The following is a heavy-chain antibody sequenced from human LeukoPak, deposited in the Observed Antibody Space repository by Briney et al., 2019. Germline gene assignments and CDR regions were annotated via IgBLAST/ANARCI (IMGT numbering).Heavy chain of an antibody. J-gene: IGHJ4*02. D-gene: IGHD6-19*01. V-gene: IGHV4-34*01. CDR1: GGSFSGYY. CDR3: ARGSPPRLAVAGSYYFDY. CDR2: INHSGST. Sequence: SETLSLTCAVYGGSFSGYYWSWIRQPPGKGLEWIGEINHSGSTNYNPSLKSRVTISVDTSKNQFSLKLSSVTAADTAVYYCARGSPPRLAVAGSYYFDYWGQGTLVTVSS.